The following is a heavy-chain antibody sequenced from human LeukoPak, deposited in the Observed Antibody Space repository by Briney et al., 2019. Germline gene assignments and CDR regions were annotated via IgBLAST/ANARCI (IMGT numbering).Heavy chain of an antibody. D-gene: IGHD4-17*01. V-gene: IGHV3-23*01. CDR1: GFTFSSYA. CDR3: AKDPSATVTTH. Sequence: GSLRLSCAASGFTFSSYAMSWVRQAPGKGLEWVSAISGSGGSTYYADSVKGRFTISRDNSKNTLYQQMNSLRAEDTAVYYCAKDPSATVTTHWGQGTLVTVSS. CDR2: ISGSGGST. J-gene: IGHJ4*02.